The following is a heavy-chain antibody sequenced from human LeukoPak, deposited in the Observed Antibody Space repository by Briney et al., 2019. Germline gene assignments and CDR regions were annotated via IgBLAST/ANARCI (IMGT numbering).Heavy chain of an antibody. CDR3: PRRFRLFSGVVVPAARYAFYI. CDR2: IYHSGRP. Sequence: SQTLSLTCAVSGGSISSGGYSWSWLGQPPGRGGEWIGYIYHSGRPYYIPSLKSRVTISVDRSKHHFSLKLSSVTAAATAVYYCPRRFRLFSGVVVPAARYAFYIWGQGTMVTVPS. D-gene: IGHD2-2*01. CDR1: GGSISSGGYS. J-gene: IGHJ3*02. V-gene: IGHV4-30-2*01.